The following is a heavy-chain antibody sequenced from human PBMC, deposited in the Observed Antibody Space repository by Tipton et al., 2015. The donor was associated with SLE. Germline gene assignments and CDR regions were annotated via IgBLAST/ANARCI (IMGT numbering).Heavy chain of an antibody. CDR1: GGPITNYY. V-gene: IGHV4-59*12. Sequence: LRLSCSVSGGPITNYYWNWIRQSPGKGLEWIGYIYYSGTTKYNPSLKSRVTMPLDTSKNQFSLNLNSVTAADTAVYYCAVVTSGSHYYMDVWGKGTTVTVSS. D-gene: IGHD6-6*01. J-gene: IGHJ6*03. CDR2: IYYSGTT. CDR3: AVVTSGSHYYMDV.